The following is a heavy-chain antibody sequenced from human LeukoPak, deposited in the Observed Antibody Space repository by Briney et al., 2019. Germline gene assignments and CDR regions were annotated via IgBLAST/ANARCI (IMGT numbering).Heavy chain of an antibody. CDR3: ARDTDFYGSGRHGYFDH. CDR2: IYSGGST. CDR1: GLTISNNF. J-gene: IGHJ1*01. V-gene: IGHV3-66*01. Sequence: GGSLRLSCVASGLTISNNFMGWVPQAPGKGLEWVTLIYSGGSTYSADSVKGRFTISRDNSKNTLHLQMNSLRAEDTAVYYCARDTDFYGSGRHGYFDHWGQGALVTVSS. D-gene: IGHD3-10*01.